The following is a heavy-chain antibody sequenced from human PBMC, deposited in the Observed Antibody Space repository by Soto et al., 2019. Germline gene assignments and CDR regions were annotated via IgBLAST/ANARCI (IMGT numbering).Heavy chain of an antibody. J-gene: IGHJ5*02. D-gene: IGHD2-2*01. CDR2: IYYSGST. Sequence: SETLSLTCTVSGGSISSGDYYWSWIRQPPGKGLEWIGYIYYSGSTYYNPSLKSRVTISVDTSKNQFSLKLSSATAADTAVYYCARVDIVVVPAAIRDIWFDPWGQGTLVTVSS. CDR1: GGSISSGDYY. CDR3: ARVDIVVVPAAIRDIWFDP. V-gene: IGHV4-30-4*01.